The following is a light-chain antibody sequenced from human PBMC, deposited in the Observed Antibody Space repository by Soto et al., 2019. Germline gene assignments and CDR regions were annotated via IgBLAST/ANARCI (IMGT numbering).Light chain of an antibody. V-gene: IGKV3-11*01. J-gene: IGKJ1*01. CDR3: QQRGT. CDR1: QSVSSY. CDR2: DAS. Sequence: EIVLTQSPATLSLSPGERATLSCRASQSVSSYLAWYQQKPGQAPRLLIYDASNRATGIPARFSGSGSGTDFTLTISSLETADFAVYYCQQRGTFGQGTKVEIK.